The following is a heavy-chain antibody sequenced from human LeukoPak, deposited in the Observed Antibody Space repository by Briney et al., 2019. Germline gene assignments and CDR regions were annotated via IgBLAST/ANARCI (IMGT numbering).Heavy chain of an antibody. CDR3: ARQHSSGYYSPHYYYGMDV. J-gene: IGHJ6*02. Sequence: ASVKVSCKASGYTFTDYGISWVRQAPGQGLEWMGWISAYNDNTNYAQKLQGRVTMTTETSTSTAYMELRSLRSDDTAVYYCARQHSSGYYSPHYYYGMDVWGQGTTVTVSS. CDR1: GYTFTDYG. CDR2: ISAYNDNT. V-gene: IGHV1-18*01. D-gene: IGHD3-22*01.